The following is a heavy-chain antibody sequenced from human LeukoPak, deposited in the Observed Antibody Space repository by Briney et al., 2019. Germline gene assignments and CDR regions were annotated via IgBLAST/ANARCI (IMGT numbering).Heavy chain of an antibody. CDR1: GFTFSSYG. D-gene: IGHD2-15*01. CDR2: IRYDGSNK. CDR3: AKDEALVVVAATIDY. V-gene: IGHV3-30*02. Sequence: GGSLRLSCAASGFTFSSYGMHWVRQAPGKGLEWVAFIRYDGSNKYYADSVKGRFTISRDNSKNTLYLQMNSLRAEDTAVYYCAKDEALVVVAATIDYWGQGTLVTVSS. J-gene: IGHJ4*02.